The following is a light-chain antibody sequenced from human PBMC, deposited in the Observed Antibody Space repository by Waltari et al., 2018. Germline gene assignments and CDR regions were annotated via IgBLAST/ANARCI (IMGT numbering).Light chain of an antibody. Sequence: QLVLTQSPSASASLGASVKLTCTLSSGHSSNSIAWLQHHPGKGPRYLMQVNSDGSDRKGDELPDRFSGSNSGAGRCHTISSIQSEDEADYYCETGGHGTWVFGGGTKLTVL. CDR1: SGHSSNS. CDR3: ETGGHGTWV. J-gene: IGLJ3*02. CDR2: VNSDGSD. V-gene: IGLV4-69*01.